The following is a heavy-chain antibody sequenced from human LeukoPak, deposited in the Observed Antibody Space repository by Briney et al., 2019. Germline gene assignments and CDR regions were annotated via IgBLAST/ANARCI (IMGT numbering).Heavy chain of an antibody. D-gene: IGHD2-15*01. CDR1: GGTFSSYA. CDR3: ATHCSGVSCYGPDGP. J-gene: IGHJ5*02. V-gene: IGHV1-18*01. Sequence: ASVKVSCKASGGTFSSYAISWVRQAPGQGLEWMGWISAYNSDTNYAQEFHGRVTMTTDTPTSTAYMELRSLRSDDTAVYYCATHCSGVSCYGPDGPWGQGTLVTVSS. CDR2: ISAYNSDT.